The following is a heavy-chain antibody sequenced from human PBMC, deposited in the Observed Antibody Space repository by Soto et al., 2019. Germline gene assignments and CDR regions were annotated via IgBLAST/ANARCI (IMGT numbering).Heavy chain of an antibody. CDR1: GGSISSGGYY. D-gene: IGHD4-17*01. V-gene: IGHV4-31*03. J-gene: IGHJ4*02. CDR2: IYYSGST. CDR3: ARDKRGHYGDYGLLDY. Sequence: QVQLQESGPGLVKPSQTLSLTCTVSGGSISSGGYYWSWIRQHPGKGLEWIGYIYYSGSTYYNPSLTGRVTISGDTSKNQFPLKLSSVTAADTAVYYCARDKRGHYGDYGLLDYWGQGTLVTVSS.